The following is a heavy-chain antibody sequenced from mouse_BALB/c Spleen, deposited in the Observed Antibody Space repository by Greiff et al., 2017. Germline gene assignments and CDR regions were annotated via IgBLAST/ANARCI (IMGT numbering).Heavy chain of an antibody. V-gene: IGHV3-8*02. Sequence: EVQLQESGPSLVKPSQTLSLTCSVTGDSITSGYWNWIRKFPGNKLEYMGYISYSGSTYYNPSLKSRISITRDTSKNQYYLQLNSVTTEDTATYYCARWGYYGSSYYWYFDVWGAGTTVTVSS. J-gene: IGHJ1*01. CDR3: ARWGYYGSSYYWYFDV. CDR2: ISYSGST. D-gene: IGHD1-1*01. CDR1: GDSITSGY.